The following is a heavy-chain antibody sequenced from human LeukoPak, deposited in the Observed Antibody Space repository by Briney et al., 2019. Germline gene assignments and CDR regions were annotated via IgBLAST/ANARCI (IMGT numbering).Heavy chain of an antibody. Sequence: SETLSLTCTVSGGSITTYYWSWIRQSPGRGLEWIGYMSYSGNNNYNPSLESRVTISVDTSKNQFSLKLNSVTAADTAVYYCARNGDGWSFDYWGQGTLVTVSS. CDR3: ARNGDGWSFDY. CDR2: MSYSGNN. D-gene: IGHD6-19*01. CDR1: GGSITTYY. V-gene: IGHV4-59*08. J-gene: IGHJ4*02.